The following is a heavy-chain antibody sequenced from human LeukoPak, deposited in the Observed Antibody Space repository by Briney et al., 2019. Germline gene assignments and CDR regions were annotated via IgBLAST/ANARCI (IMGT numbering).Heavy chain of an antibody. CDR3: ARSRARTFDY. CDR1: GFTFSSYA. J-gene: IGHJ4*02. CDR2: ISGSGGST. Sequence: GGSLRLSCAASGFTFSSYAMSWVRQAPGKGLEWVSAISGSGGSTYYADSVKGRFTISRDNSKNTLYLQMGSLRAEDMAVYYCARSRARTFDYWGQGTLVTVSS. V-gene: IGHV3-23*01.